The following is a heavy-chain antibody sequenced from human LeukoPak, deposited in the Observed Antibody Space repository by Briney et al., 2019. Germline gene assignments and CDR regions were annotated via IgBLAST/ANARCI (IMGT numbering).Heavy chain of an antibody. Sequence: GGSLRLSCAASGFTFRSSAMSWVRQAPGKGLERVSAIGRDGDTRYYADSVKGRFTISRDISKNTLFLQMNILRAEDTAVYYCAKEEVPNDNWGPGTLVTVSS. J-gene: IGHJ4*02. D-gene: IGHD1-1*01. CDR2: IGRDGDTR. CDR3: AKEEVPNDN. V-gene: IGHV3-23*01. CDR1: GFTFRSSA.